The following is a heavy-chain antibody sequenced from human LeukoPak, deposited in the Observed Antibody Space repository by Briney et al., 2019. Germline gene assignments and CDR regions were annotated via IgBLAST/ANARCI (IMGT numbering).Heavy chain of an antibody. D-gene: IGHD5-18*01. V-gene: IGHV4-59*01. CDR2: IYYSGST. CDR3: ARTLTAMGHNWFDP. Sequence: PSETLSLTCSVSGGYIRSYYWRWIRQTPGKGVEWIEYIYYSGSTNYNPSLKSRLTISVDASKNHLSQELSSVTAADTAVYYCARTLTAMGHNWFDPSGQGTLVTVSS. CDR1: GGYIRSYY. J-gene: IGHJ5*02.